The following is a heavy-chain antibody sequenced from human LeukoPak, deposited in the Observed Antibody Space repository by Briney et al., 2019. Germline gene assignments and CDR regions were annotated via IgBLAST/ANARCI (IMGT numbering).Heavy chain of an antibody. J-gene: IGHJ4*02. CDR2: IDPSDSYT. D-gene: IGHD6-19*01. Sequence: AGESPKISCKGSGYSFTSYWISWVRQMPGKGLEWMGRIDPSDSYTNYSPSFQGHVTISADKSISTAYLQWSSLKASDTAMYYCARLRSGWYPRGNWGQGTLVTVSS. V-gene: IGHV5-10-1*01. CDR3: ARLRSGWYPRGN. CDR1: GYSFTSYW.